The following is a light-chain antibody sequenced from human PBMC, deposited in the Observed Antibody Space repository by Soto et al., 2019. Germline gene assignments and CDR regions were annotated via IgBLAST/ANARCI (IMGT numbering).Light chain of an antibody. V-gene: IGLV1-40*01. CDR3: QSYDSSLSGVV. J-gene: IGLJ2*01. Sequence: QYVLTQAPSESGAPGQRVTISCTGSSSNIGAGYDVHWYQQLPGTAPKLLIYGNSNRPSGVPDRFSGSKSGTSASLAITGLQAEDEADYYCQSYDSSLSGVVFGGGTQLTVL. CDR2: GNS. CDR1: SSNIGAGYD.